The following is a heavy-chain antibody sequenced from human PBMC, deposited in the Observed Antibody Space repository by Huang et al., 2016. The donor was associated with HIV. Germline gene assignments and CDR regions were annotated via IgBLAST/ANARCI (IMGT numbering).Heavy chain of an antibody. J-gene: IGHJ6*02. Sequence: QVQLVQSGAEVKKPGSSVKVSCKASGGTFSSYGISWVRQAPGQGLEWMGGIIPKFGTPKYAQKCRGRVTITADESTSTAYMEVSSLRSEDTAVFYCARGQRITMVRGVTRAPTGPYYYGMDVWGQGTTVTVSS. CDR3: ARGQRITMVRGVTRAPTGPYYYGMDV. CDR2: IIPKFGTP. V-gene: IGHV1-69*01. D-gene: IGHD3-10*01. CDR1: GGTFSSYG.